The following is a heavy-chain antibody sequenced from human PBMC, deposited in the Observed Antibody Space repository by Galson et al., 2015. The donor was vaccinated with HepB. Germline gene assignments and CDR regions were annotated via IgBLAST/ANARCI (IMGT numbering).Heavy chain of an antibody. CDR2: ISSSSSYI. J-gene: IGHJ4*02. CDR1: GFTFSTYS. CDR3: ARAPAYSSGWYYFDY. Sequence: SLRLSCAASGFTFSTYSMNWVRQAPGKGLEWVSSISSSSSYIYYADSVKGRFTISRDNAKNSLYLQMNSLRAEDTAVYYCARAPAYSSGWYYFDYWGQGTLVTVSS. D-gene: IGHD6-19*01. V-gene: IGHV3-21*01.